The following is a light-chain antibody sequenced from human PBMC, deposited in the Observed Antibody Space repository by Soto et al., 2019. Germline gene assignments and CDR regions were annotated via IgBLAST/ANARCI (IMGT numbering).Light chain of an antibody. J-gene: IGKJ1*01. CDR1: QSVSSY. V-gene: IGKV3-20*01. CDR2: GAS. Sequence: ELVLTQSPATLSLSPGERATLSCRASQSVSSYLAWYQQKPGQAPRLLIYGASSRATGIPDRFSGSGSGTDFTLTISRLEPEDFAVYYCHQYDSWTFGQGTKVDIK. CDR3: HQYDSWT.